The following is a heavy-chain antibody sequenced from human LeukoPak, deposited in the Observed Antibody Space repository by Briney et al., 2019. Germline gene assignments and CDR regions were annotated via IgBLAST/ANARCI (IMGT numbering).Heavy chain of an antibody. D-gene: IGHD6-13*01. CDR3: ERDAGLDLPPSSSLSYYYCYGMDV. V-gene: IGHV1-2*02. J-gene: IGHJ6*02. Sequence: AAVKVACKASGYTFTCYYMDWVRQARGQGREWMGWINHNRGGTNYAQKVQCRGTMTRDTSISTAYMDLSRLRSDDTAVYYCERDAGLDLPPSSSLSYYYCYGMDVWGQGTTVTVSS. CDR1: GYTFTCYY. CDR2: INHNRGGT.